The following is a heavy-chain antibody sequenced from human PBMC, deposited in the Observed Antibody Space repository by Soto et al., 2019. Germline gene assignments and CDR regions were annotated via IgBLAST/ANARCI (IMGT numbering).Heavy chain of an antibody. D-gene: IGHD2-2*01. J-gene: IGHJ4*02. V-gene: IGHV3-64*01. Sequence: EVQLVESGGGLVQPGGSLRLSCAASGFTFSSYAMHWVRQAPGKGLEYVSAISSNGGSTYYANSVKGRFTISRDNSKNTLYLQMGSLRAEDMAVYYCAIEGYCSSTSCYSFDYWGQGTLVTVSS. CDR3: AIEGYCSSTSCYSFDY. CDR2: ISSNGGST. CDR1: GFTFSSYA.